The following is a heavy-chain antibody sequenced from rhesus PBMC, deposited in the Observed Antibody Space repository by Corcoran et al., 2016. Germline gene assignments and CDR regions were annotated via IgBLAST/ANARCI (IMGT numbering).Heavy chain of an antibody. J-gene: IGHJ4*01. CDR2: IGNTGDCT. V-gene: IGHV3-178*01. Sequence: EVQLVESGGDLAEPGGSLRLSCAASGCIFSGYYMDWVRQAPGEGLGGVSSIGNTGDCTWYAASVRGSFTVSRENAKNTLYLQMNSLRGEDTAVYYCARANWGSDYWGQGVLVTVSS. D-gene: IGHD7-45*01. CDR1: GCIFSGYY. CDR3: ARANWGSDY.